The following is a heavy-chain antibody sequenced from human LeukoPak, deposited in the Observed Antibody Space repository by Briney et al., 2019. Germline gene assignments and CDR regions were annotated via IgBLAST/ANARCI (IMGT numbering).Heavy chain of an antibody. D-gene: IGHD3-16*02. J-gene: IGHJ4*02. CDR3: ARGRYVWGSYRLAETQYYFDY. CDR2: IYYSGST. CDR1: GGSISSYY. Sequence: PSETLSLTCAVSGGSISSYYWSWIRQPPGKGLEWIGYIYYSGSTNYNPSLKSRVTISVDTSKNQFSLKLSSVTAADTAVCYCARGRYVWGSYRLAETQYYFDYWGQGTLVTVSS. V-gene: IGHV4-59*01.